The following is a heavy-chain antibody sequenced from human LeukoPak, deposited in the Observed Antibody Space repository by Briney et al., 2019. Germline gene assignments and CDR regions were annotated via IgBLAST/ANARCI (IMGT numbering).Heavy chain of an antibody. V-gene: IGHV6-1*01. CDR1: GDSVSSKSAA. Sequence: SQTLSLTCAISGDSVSSKSAAWHWLRQSPSRGLEWLGRTFYRSKWNNDYAVSVRSRLTIKPDTSKNQFSLQLNSVTPEDTAVYYCARLATNDGLDIWGQGTMVTVSS. CDR2: TFYRSKWNN. D-gene: IGHD5-12*01. J-gene: IGHJ3*02. CDR3: ARLATNDGLDI.